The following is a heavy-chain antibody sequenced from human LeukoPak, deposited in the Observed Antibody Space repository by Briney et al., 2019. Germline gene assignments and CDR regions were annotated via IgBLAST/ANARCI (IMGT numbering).Heavy chain of an antibody. CDR2: ISYDGSNK. V-gene: IGHV3-30-3*01. CDR3: VASSTSSWFDP. D-gene: IGHD5-12*01. CDR1: GFTFSSYA. J-gene: IGHJ5*02. Sequence: GGSLRLSCAASGFTFSSYAMHWVRQAPGKGLEWVAVISYDGSNKYYADSVKGRFIISRDNSKNTLYLQMNSLRAEDTAVYYSVASSTSSWFDPWGQGTLVTVSS.